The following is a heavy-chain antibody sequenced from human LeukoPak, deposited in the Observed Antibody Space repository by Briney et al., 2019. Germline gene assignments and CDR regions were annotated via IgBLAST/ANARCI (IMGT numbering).Heavy chain of an antibody. J-gene: IGHJ5*02. D-gene: IGHD3-9*01. Sequence: ASVKVSCTASGYSFTNYYMHWVRQAPGQGLEWMGIINLIGGSTRYAQKFQGRVTMTRDTSTSTVYMELSSLRSEDTAVYYCARLVSVDSVLRYFDWLSSRGWFDPWGQGTLVTVSS. CDR1: GYSFTNYY. CDR3: ARLVSVDSVLRYFDWLSSRGWFDP. V-gene: IGHV1-46*01. CDR2: INLIGGST.